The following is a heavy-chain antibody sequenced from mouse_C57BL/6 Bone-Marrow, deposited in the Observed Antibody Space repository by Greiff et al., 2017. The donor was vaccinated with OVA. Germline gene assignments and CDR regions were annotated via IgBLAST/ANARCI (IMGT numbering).Heavy chain of an antibody. CDR2: INPSTGGT. V-gene: IGHV1-42*01. J-gene: IGHJ3*01. CDR1: GYSFTGYY. Sequence: EVNLVESGPELVKPGASVKISCKASGYSFTGYYMNWVKQSPEKSLEWIGEINPSTGGTTYNQKFKAKATLTVDKSSSTAYMQLKSLTSEDSAVYYCARVTTVGFAYWGQGTLVTVSA. CDR3: ARVTTVGFAY. D-gene: IGHD1-1*01.